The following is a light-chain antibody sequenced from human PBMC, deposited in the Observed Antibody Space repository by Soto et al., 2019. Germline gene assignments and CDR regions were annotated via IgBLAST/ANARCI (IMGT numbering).Light chain of an antibody. Sequence: QSVLTQPASVSGSPGQSITSSCTGASSDIGGYHLVSWYQHQSGKAPKLIIYKVSQWPSGVSDRFSASKSGNTASLTISGLQAEDEADYYCCSYAGSNWGYVFGTGTKVPVL. V-gene: IGLV2-23*02. J-gene: IGLJ1*01. CDR2: KVS. CDR1: SSDIGGYHL. CDR3: CSYAGSNWGYV.